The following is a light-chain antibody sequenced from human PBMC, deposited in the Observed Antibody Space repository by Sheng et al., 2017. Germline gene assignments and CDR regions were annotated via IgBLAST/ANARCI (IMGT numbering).Light chain of an antibody. CDR2: GAT. CDR3: QKYDGAPLT. CDR1: QDISNY. Sequence: DIQMTQSPSSLSASVGDRVTITCQASQDISNYLNWYQQKPGKAPKLLIYGATTLQSGVPSRFSGSGSGTDFTLTISSLQPEDVATYYCQKYDGAPLTFGGGTKVEIK. V-gene: IGKV1-27*01. J-gene: IGKJ4*01.